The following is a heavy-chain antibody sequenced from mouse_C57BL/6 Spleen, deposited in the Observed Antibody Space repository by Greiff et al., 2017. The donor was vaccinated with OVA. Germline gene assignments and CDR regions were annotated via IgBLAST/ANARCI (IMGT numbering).Heavy chain of an antibody. CDR2: IYPGDGDT. Sequence: VQLLQSGPELVKPGASVKISCTASGYAFSSSWMNWVKQRPGKGLEWIGRIYPGDGDTNYNGNVKGRATLTADKSSSTAYLQLSSLTSEDSAVYYCARGDFDVWGTGTTVTVSS. CDR3: ARGDFDV. J-gene: IGHJ1*03. CDR1: GYAFSSSW. V-gene: IGHV1-82*01.